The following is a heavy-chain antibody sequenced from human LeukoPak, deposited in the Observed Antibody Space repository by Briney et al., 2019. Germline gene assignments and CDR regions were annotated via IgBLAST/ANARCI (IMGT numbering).Heavy chain of an antibody. Sequence: SVKVSCKASGGTFSSYAISWVRQAPGQRLEWMGGIIPIFGTANYAQKFQGRVTITADESTSTAYMELSSLRSEDTAVYYCARVYPHNWNDAGDYFDYWGQGTLVTVSS. J-gene: IGHJ4*02. CDR3: ARVYPHNWNDAGDYFDY. CDR1: GGTFSSYA. CDR2: IIPIFGTA. D-gene: IGHD1-1*01. V-gene: IGHV1-69*01.